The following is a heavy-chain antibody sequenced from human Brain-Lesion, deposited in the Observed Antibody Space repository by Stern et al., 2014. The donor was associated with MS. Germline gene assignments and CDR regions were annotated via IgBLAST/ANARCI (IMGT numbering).Heavy chain of an antibody. J-gene: IGHJ5*02. CDR2: VSYDGSNK. CDR3: AKDRQYLTYFFDH. V-gene: IGHV3-30*18. CDR1: GFTFGSCA. Sequence: QLVQSGGGVVQPGRPLRLSCVASGFTFGSCAIHWVRQAPGKGLEWVAGVSYDGSNKYYADSVKGRFTISRDNSQNTLYMQMSSLRPEDTAVYYCAKDRQYLTYFFDHWGQGSLVTVSS. D-gene: IGHD2/OR15-2a*01.